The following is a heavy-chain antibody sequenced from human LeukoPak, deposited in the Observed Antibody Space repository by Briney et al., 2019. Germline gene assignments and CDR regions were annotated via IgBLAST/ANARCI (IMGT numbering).Heavy chain of an antibody. D-gene: IGHD6-19*01. CDR1: GYTFTSYA. V-gene: IGHV7-4-1*02. CDR2: INTNTGNP. Sequence: VASVKVSYKASGYTFTSYAMKWVRPAPGQGVEWVGWINTNTGNPTYAQGFTGRFVFSLGTSVTTAYLQISSLEADDTAVYYCARGWQWPLQADGYWGQGTLVTVSS. J-gene: IGHJ4*02. CDR3: ARGWQWPLQADGY.